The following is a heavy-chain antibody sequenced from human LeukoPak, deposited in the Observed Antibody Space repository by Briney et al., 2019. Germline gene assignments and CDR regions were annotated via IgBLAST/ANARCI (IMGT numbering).Heavy chain of an antibody. CDR1: GGSISSYY. CDR2: IYYSGST. Sequence: PSETLSLTCTVSGGSISSYYWSWIRQPPGKGLEWIGYIYYSGSTNYNPSLKSRVTISVDTSKNQFSLKLSSVTAADTAVYYCARAYCAGDCYVLYNWFDPWGQGTLVTVSS. J-gene: IGHJ5*02. V-gene: IGHV4-59*01. D-gene: IGHD2-21*02. CDR3: ARAYCAGDCYVLYNWFDP.